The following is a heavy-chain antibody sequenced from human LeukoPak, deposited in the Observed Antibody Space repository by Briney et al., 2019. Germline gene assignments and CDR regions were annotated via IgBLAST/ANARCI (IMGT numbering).Heavy chain of an antibody. CDR1: GGSISIYY. J-gene: IGHJ4*02. CDR2: IYNSGST. Sequence: PSETLSLTCTVSGGSISIYYWSWIRQPPGKGLEWIGYIYNSGSTTYNPSLKSRVTISVDTSKNQFSLKLSSVTAADTAVYYCASPYDSSGYSYTYWGQGTLVTVSS. V-gene: IGHV4-59*01. CDR3: ASPYDSSGYSYTY. D-gene: IGHD3-22*01.